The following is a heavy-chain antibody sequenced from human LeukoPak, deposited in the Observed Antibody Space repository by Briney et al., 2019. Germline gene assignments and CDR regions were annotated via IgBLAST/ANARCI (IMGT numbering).Heavy chain of an antibody. CDR1: GGSFSGYY. J-gene: IGHJ4*02. V-gene: IGHV4-34*01. Sequence: SETLSLTCAVYGGSFSGYYWGWIRQPPGKGLEWIGSIYYSGSTYYNSSLKSRVTISVDTSKHQFSQKLSSLTAADTAVYYCARAAYCGGDCYLFDYWGQGTLVTVFS. CDR3: ARAAYCGGDCYLFDY. CDR2: IYYSGST. D-gene: IGHD2-21*02.